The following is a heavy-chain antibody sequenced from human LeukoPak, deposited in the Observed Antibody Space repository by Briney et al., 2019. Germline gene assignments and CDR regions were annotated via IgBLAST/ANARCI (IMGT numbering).Heavy chain of an antibody. D-gene: IGHD3-10*01. CDR1: GFTFSSYS. V-gene: IGHV3-30*02. Sequence: GGSLRLSCAASGFTFSSYSMHWVRQAPGKGLEWVAFIRYDGSNKYYADSVKGRFTISRDNSKNTLYLQMNRLRPEDTAVYYCAKDMYYYGSGTYSSPDHYYYYMDVWGKGTTVTISS. CDR2: IRYDGSNK. J-gene: IGHJ6*03. CDR3: AKDMYYYGSGTYSSPDHYYYYMDV.